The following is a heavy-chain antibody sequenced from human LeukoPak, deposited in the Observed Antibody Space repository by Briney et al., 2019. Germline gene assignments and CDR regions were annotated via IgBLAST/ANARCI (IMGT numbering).Heavy chain of an antibody. CDR3: ARRENDY. Sequence: ASVKVSCKASGYTFTGYYIHWVRQAPGQGLEWMGWTNPNSGDTNYAPKFQGRVTMTRDTSISTAYMELSRLRSDDTAVYYCARRENDYWGQGTLVTVSS. CDR1: GYTFTGYY. CDR2: TNPNSGDT. J-gene: IGHJ4*02. V-gene: IGHV1-2*02.